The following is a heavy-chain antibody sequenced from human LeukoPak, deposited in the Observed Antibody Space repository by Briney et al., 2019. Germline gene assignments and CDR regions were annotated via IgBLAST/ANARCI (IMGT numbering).Heavy chain of an antibody. CDR2: IKSKTDGGTT. CDR1: GFSFSTHW. Sequence: GGSLRLSCVASGFSFSTHWMSWVRRAPGKGLEWVGRIKSKTDGGTTDYAAPVKGRFTISRDDSKNTLYLQMNSLKTEDTAVYYCTTVWYQLLAFGYWGQGTLVTVSS. CDR3: TTVWYQLLAFGY. J-gene: IGHJ4*02. V-gene: IGHV3-15*01. D-gene: IGHD2-2*01.